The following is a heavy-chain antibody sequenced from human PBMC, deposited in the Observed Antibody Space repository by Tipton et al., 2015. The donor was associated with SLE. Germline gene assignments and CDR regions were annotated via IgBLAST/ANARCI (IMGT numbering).Heavy chain of an antibody. J-gene: IGHJ4*02. CDR1: GGSFSGYY. CDR3: ARRGVDTAMAYYFDY. V-gene: IGHV4-34*01. D-gene: IGHD5-18*01. Sequence: TLSLTCAVYGGSFSGYYWSWIRQPPGKGLEWIGEINHSGSTNYNPSLKSRVTISVDTSKNQFSLKLSSVTAADTAVYYCARRGVDTAMAYYFDYWGQGTLATVSS. CDR2: INHSGST.